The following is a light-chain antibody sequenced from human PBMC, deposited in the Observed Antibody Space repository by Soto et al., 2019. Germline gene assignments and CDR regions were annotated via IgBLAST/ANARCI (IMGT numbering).Light chain of an antibody. CDR2: YDS. J-gene: IGLJ3*02. Sequence: SYELTQPPSVSVAPGKTARITCGGNNIGSKSVHWYQQKPGQAPVLVIYYDSDRPSGIPERFSGSNSGNTATLTISRVEAGDEVEYYCQVWDSSSDHPVFGGGTKVTVL. V-gene: IGLV3-21*04. CDR3: QVWDSSSDHPV. CDR1: NIGSKS.